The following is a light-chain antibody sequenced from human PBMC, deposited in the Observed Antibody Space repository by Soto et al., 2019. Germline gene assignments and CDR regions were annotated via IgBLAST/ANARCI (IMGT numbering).Light chain of an antibody. CDR1: QDISNY. CDR3: QQYSSVLPYT. V-gene: IGKV1-33*01. J-gene: IGKJ2*01. Sequence: DIQMTQSPSSLSASVGDRVTITCQASQDISNYLNWYQQKPGKAPKLLIYDASNLEAGERSRFSGSGYGTDFTFPISSLQPEDSATYYCQQYSSVLPYTFGQGNKLEIK. CDR2: DAS.